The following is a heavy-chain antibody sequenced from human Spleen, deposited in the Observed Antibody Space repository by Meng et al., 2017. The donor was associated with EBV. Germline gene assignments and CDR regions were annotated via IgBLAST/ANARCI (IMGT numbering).Heavy chain of an antibody. CDR2: ITPYNGDT. V-gene: IGHV1-18*01. J-gene: IGHJ4*02. D-gene: IGHD3-3*01. CDR1: GYTFDSTA. CDR3: ARDQRVASAIDY. Sequence: QCPLVKFGAEVKTPVASVKVSCKTPGYTFDSTAISWVRQSPGQGLEWMGWITPYNGDTNYAENFQGRVTLTTDTSTTTAYMELRSLRSDDTAVYYCARDQRVASAIDYWGQGTLVTVSS.